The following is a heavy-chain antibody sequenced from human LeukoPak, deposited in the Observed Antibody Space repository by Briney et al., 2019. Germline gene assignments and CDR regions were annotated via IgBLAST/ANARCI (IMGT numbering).Heavy chain of an antibody. V-gene: IGHV3-53*01. CDR2: IYSGGST. Sequence: GGFLRLSCVASGFIVGTTYLSWVRQAPGKGLECVSVIYSGGSTFYADSVKGRFTISRDNSKNTLYLQMNSLGADDTAVYYCARVPGESFDIWGQGTMVTVSS. CDR1: GFIVGTTY. D-gene: IGHD3-10*01. J-gene: IGHJ3*02. CDR3: ARVPGESFDI.